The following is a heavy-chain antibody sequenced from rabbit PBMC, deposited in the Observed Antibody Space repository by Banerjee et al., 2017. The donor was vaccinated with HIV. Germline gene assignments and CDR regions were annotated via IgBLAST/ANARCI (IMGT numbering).Heavy chain of an antibody. D-gene: IGHD6-1*01. CDR3: ARRPGGYASATYGTEFNL. Sequence: QSLEESGGGLVKPGASLTLTCTASGIDFSNTYHMCWVRQAPGKGLEWIGCINTGSGNTYYASWAKGRFTISKTSSTTMTLQMTSLTAADTATYFCARRPGGYASATYGTEFNLWGPGALVTVS. CDR2: INTGSGNT. V-gene: IGHV1S40*01. J-gene: IGHJ4*01. CDR1: GIDFSNTYH.